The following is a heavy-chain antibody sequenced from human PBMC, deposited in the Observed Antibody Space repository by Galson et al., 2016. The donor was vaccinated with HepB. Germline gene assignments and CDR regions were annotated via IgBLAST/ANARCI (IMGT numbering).Heavy chain of an antibody. CDR2: IFSGGYT. D-gene: IGHD3-16*01. V-gene: IGHV3-53*01. CDR1: GVTVSSNY. Sequence: SLRLSCAASGVTVSSNYMTWIRQAPGKGLEWVSVIFSGGYTYYSDSVKGRFTTSRDNSKNIVYLQMNGLRVEDTAKYYCAKLRDGYDWGAFDIWGLGTTVSVSS. J-gene: IGHJ6*02. CDR3: AKLRDGYDWGAFDI.